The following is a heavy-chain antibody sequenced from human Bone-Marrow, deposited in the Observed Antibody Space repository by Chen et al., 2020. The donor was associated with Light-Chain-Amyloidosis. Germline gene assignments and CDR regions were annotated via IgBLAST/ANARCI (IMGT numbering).Heavy chain of an antibody. V-gene: IGHV3-23*01. CDR2: ISGSGGST. CDR1: GGTFSSYA. D-gene: IGHD6-19*01. J-gene: IGHJ6*02. CDR3: AKALSYSSGWYGPYYYGMDV. Sequence: EGEGREGGGGRGENGGGRRGEGGAEGGTFSSYAMSWVRQAPGKGLEWVSAISGSGGSTYYADSVKGRFTISRDNSKNTLYLQMNSLRASSPPFSSCAKALSYSSGWYGPYYYGMDVWGQGTTVTVSS.